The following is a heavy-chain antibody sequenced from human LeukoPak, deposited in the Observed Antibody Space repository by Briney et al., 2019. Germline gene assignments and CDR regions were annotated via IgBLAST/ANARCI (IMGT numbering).Heavy chain of an antibody. V-gene: IGHV1-18*01. CDR3: AGGRYYYYDSSGYYHLDY. D-gene: IGHD3-22*01. Sequence: ASVKVSCKASGYTFTSYGISWVRQAPGQGLEWMGWISAYNGNTNYAQKFQGRVTITAGESTSTAYMELSSLRSEDTAVYYCAGGRYYYYDSSGYYHLDYWGQGTLVTVSS. CDR2: ISAYNGNT. CDR1: GYTFTSYG. J-gene: IGHJ4*02.